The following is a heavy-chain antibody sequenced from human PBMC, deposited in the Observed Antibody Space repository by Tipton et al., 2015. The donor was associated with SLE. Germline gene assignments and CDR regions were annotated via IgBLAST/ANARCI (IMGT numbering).Heavy chain of an antibody. CDR3: AKDRALESSAYYFDY. V-gene: IGHV3-9*01. CDR2: IDQKSDVI. CDR1: GFVFEDFA. Sequence: SLRLSCAASGFVFEDFAMYWVRHVPGKGLEWVSGIDQKSDVISYADAVKGRFTISRDNAKKSLHLQMNSLRTEDTAMYYCAKDRALESSAYYFDYWGQGALVTGSS. J-gene: IGHJ4*02. D-gene: IGHD3-22*01.